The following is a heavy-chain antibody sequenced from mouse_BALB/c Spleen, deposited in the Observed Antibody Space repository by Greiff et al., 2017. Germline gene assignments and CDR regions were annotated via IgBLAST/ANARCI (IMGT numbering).Heavy chain of an antibody. CDR2: IAPGSGST. Sequence: DLVKPGASVKLSCKASGYTFTSYWINWIKQRPGQGLEWIGRIAPGSGSTYYNEMFKGKATLTVDTSSSTAYIQLSSLSSEDSAVYFCAKMYYGIRDEAMDNRGQGNSDTVSS. V-gene: IGHV1S41*01. CDR3: AKMYYGIRDEAMDN. J-gene: IGHJ4*01. CDR1: GYTFTSYW. D-gene: IGHD1-1*01.